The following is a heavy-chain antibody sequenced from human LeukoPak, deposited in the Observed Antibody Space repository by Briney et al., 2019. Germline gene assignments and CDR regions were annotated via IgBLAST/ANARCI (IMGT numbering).Heavy chain of an antibody. Sequence: PGGSLRLSCAASGFTFSSYGMHWVRQAPGKGLEWVAIIWYDGSNKYYADSVKGRFTISRDNSKNTLYLQMNSLGAEDTAVYYCARGPKGGSSSWPFRFDYWGQGTLVIVSS. J-gene: IGHJ4*02. D-gene: IGHD2-2*01. CDR3: ARGPKGGSSSWPFRFDY. CDR2: IWYDGSNK. V-gene: IGHV3-33*01. CDR1: GFTFSSYG.